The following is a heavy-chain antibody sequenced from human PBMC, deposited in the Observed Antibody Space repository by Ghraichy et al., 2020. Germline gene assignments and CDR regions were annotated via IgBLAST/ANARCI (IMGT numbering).Heavy chain of an antibody. CDR1: GDSITRWTYY. Sequence: SETLSLTCTVSGDSITRWTYYWAWIRQPPGKGLEWIVSMYHGGTTYYNPSLKSQVTISVDKSKYQFSLKVTSVSAAVTAVYYCARQARVTMVSPEFEFLGQGSVVTVSS. D-gene: IGHD4/OR15-4a*01. CDR2: MYHGGTT. J-gene: IGHJ4*02. V-gene: IGHV4-39*01. CDR3: ARQARVTMVSPEFEF.